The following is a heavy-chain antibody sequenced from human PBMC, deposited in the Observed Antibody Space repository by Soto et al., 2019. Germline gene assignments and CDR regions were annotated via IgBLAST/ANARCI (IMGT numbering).Heavy chain of an antibody. J-gene: IGHJ5*02. D-gene: IGHD6-19*01. CDR2: INSDGSST. Sequence: GGSLRLSCAASGFTFSSYWMHWVRQAPGKGLVWVSRINSDGSSTSYADSVKGRFTISRDNAKNTLYLQMNSLRAEDTAVYYCARVSGYSSGWFDPWGQGTLVTVSS. CDR3: ARVSGYSSGWFDP. CDR1: GFTFSSYW. V-gene: IGHV3-74*01.